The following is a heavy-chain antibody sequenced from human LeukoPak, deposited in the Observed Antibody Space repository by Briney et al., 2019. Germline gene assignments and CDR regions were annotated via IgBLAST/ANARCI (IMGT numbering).Heavy chain of an antibody. V-gene: IGHV4-59*01. J-gene: IGHJ6*02. CDR2: IYRSGST. Sequence: SETLSLTCTVSGGSISNYYWNWIRQPPGKGLEWIGYIYRSGSTTYNPSLKSRVTISVDTSKSQFSLSLRSVTAADTAVYYCARDSGLDVWGQGTTVTVSS. CDR1: GGSISNYY. D-gene: IGHD3-10*01. CDR3: ARDSGLDV.